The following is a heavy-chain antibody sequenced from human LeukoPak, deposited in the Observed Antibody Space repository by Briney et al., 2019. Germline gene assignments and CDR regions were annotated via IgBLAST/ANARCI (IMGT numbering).Heavy chain of an antibody. J-gene: IGHJ4*02. CDR2: ISSGGGVT. CDR3: ARVGVGDWGSVWDH. D-gene: IGHD3-16*01. V-gene: IGHV3-48*02. Sequence: GGSLRLSCGASDFSFRTYSMIWARQTPGTGLEWISYISSGGGVTHYAESVKGRFSISRDNAKSSLLLQMNRLKDEDTAVYYCARVGVGDWGSVWDHWGQGVRVTVSS. CDR1: DFSFRTYS.